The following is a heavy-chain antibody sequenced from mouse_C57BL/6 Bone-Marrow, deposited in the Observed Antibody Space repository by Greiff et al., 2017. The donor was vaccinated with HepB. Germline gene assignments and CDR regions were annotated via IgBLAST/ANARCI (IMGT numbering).Heavy chain of an antibody. V-gene: IGHV1-42*01. D-gene: IGHD2-1*01. CDR3: ATYGNYDWFAY. CDR1: GYSFTGYY. Sequence: EVQGVESGPELVKPGASVKISCKASGYSFTGYYMNWVKQSPEKSLEWIGEINPSTGGTTYNQKFKAKATLTVDKSSSTAYMQLKSLTSEDSAVYYCATYGNYDWFAYWGQGTLVTVSA. CDR2: INPSTGGT. J-gene: IGHJ3*01.